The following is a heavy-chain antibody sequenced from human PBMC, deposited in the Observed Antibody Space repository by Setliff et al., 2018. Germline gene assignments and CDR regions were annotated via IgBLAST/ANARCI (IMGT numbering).Heavy chain of an antibody. J-gene: IGHJ4*02. CDR2: ISSGSSP. CDR3: AKGGGDGFWSGYYLDY. CDR1: GFTFHNYA. Sequence: LRLSCGASGFTFHNYAMIWVRQAPGKGLEWVSGISSGSSPYYADSVQGRFTISRDNSKNTLSLHMNSLRADDTAVYFCAKGGGDGFWSGYYLDYWGQGTVVTVSS. D-gene: IGHD3-3*01. V-gene: IGHV3-23*01.